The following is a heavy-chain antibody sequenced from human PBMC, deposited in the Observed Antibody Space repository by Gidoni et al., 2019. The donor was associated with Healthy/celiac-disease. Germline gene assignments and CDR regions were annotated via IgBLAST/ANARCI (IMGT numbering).Heavy chain of an antibody. CDR1: GFTFDDYA. V-gene: IGHV3-9*01. D-gene: IGHD3-22*01. CDR2: ISWNSGSI. CDR3: AKAETMIVVVTPFDY. J-gene: IGHJ4*02. Sequence: EVKLVESGGGLVQPGRSLRLSCAASGFTFDDYAMHWVRQAQGKGLEWVSGISWNSGSIGYADSVKGRFTISRDNAKNSLYLQMNSLRAEDTALYYCAKAETMIVVVTPFDYWGQGTLVTVSS.